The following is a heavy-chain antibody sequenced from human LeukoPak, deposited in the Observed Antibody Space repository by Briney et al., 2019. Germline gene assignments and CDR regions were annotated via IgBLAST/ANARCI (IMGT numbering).Heavy chain of an antibody. J-gene: IGHJ3*02. D-gene: IGHD3-3*01. Sequence: GESLKISCKGSGYSFTSYWIGWVRQMPGKGLDWMGIIYPGDSNTRYSPSLQGQVTMSVDKSITTAYLQWSSLKASDTAPYYCAIVYYDYWSGYSRETLDIWGQGTMVTVS. CDR3: AIVYYDYWSGYSRETLDI. V-gene: IGHV5-51*01. CDR2: IYPGDSNT. CDR1: GYSFTSYW.